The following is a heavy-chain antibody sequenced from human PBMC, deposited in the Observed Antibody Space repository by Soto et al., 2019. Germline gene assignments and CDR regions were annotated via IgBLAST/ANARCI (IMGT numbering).Heavy chain of an antibody. CDR2: INHSGST. CDR3: AIDKITGLFDY. J-gene: IGHJ4*02. Sequence: QVQLQQWGAGLLKPSETLSLTCAVYGGSFSGYYWTWIRQPPGTGLEWIGEINHSGSTNYNPSLKTRVTISVDTSKYQFSLKLTSATAADTAVYHCAIDKITGLFDYWGQGTLVTVSS. V-gene: IGHV4-34*01. CDR1: GGSFSGYY. D-gene: IGHD2-8*02.